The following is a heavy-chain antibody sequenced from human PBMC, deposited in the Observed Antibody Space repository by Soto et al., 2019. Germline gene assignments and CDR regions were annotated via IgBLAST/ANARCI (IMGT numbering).Heavy chain of an antibody. CDR1: GFTFSSYA. D-gene: IGHD3-3*01. CDR2: ISGSGGST. V-gene: IGHV3-23*01. Sequence: GGSLRLSCAASGFTFSSYAMSWVRQAPGKGLEWVSAISGSGGSTYYADSVKGRFTISRDNSKNTLYLQMNSLRAEDTAVYYCTREGITIFGVATDAFDIWGQGTMVTVSS. CDR3: TREGITIFGVATDAFDI. J-gene: IGHJ3*02.